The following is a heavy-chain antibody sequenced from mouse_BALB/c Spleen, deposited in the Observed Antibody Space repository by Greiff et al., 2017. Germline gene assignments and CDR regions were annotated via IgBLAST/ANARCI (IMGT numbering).Heavy chain of an antibody. Sequence: EVKLVESGGGLVQPGGSLKLSCAASGFTFSSYTMSWVRQTPEKRLEWVAYISNGGGSTYYPDTVKGRFTISRDNAKNTLYLQMSSLKSEDTAMYYCARHENYGNSWFAYWGQGTLVTVSA. CDR3: ARHENYGNSWFAY. V-gene: IGHV5-12-2*01. CDR2: ISNGGGST. J-gene: IGHJ3*01. CDR1: GFTFSSYT. D-gene: IGHD2-1*01.